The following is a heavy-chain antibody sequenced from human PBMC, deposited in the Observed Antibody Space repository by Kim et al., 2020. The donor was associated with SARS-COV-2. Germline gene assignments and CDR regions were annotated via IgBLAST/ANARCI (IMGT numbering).Heavy chain of an antibody. Sequence: YAATVRGRFTISRDDSKSTLFLQMKSLKTEDTAVYYCNWGPLSKSGGGFDYWGQGALVTVSS. V-gene: IGHV3-15*01. J-gene: IGHJ4*02. CDR3: NWGPLSKSGGGFDY. D-gene: IGHD7-27*01.